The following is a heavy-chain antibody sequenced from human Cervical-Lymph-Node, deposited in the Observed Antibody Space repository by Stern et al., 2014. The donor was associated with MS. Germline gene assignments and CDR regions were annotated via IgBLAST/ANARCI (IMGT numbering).Heavy chain of an antibody. CDR1: GFQFSTYT. D-gene: IGHD3-9*01. CDR2: ISSTSSSL. Sequence: EVHLVESGGGLAQPGGSLRLSCAASGFQFSTYTMDLVRQAPGKGLEWVSYISSTSSSLYYADSVRGRFTISRDNAKNSLFLQMNSLRVEDTAVYYCARDQEDGVTGHHYEGGFDSWGQGTLVTVSS. J-gene: IGHJ4*02. CDR3: ARDQEDGVTGHHYEGGFDS. V-gene: IGHV3-48*01.